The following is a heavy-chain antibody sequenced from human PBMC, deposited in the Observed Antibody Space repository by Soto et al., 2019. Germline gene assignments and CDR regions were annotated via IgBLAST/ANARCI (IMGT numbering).Heavy chain of an antibody. J-gene: IGHJ4*02. D-gene: IGHD6-13*01. CDR1: GAALSSGGYF. CDR2: IYYSGGT. V-gene: IGHV4-61*08. CDR3: VRHSGKIESSVGPRSFDY. Sequence: SETLSLTCTVSGAALSSGGYFYTWVRQPPGKGLEWLGYIYYSGGTNYNPSLKSRVTISLDKSKSQFSLRLISVTAADTAMYYCVRHSGKIESSVGPRSFDYWGQGTLVTVSS.